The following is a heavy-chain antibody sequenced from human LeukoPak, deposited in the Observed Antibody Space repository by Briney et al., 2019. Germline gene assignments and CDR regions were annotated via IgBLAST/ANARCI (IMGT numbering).Heavy chain of an antibody. CDR1: GGSISSYY. CDR3: AREGQQLGDYFYYYYMDV. Sequence: KPSETLSLTCTVSGGSISSYYWSWIRQPPGKGLEWIGRIYTSGSTNYNPSLKSRVTMSVDTSKNQFSLKLSSVTAADTAVYYCAREGQQLGDYFYYYYMDVWGKGTTVTISS. J-gene: IGHJ6*03. CDR2: IYTSGST. V-gene: IGHV4-4*07. D-gene: IGHD6-13*01.